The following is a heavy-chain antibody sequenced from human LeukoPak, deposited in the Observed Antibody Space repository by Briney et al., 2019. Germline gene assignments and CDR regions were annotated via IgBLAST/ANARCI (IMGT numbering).Heavy chain of an antibody. CDR2: IYSSGST. D-gene: IGHD4-17*01. V-gene: IGHV4-4*07. Sequence: SETLSLTCTVSRGSISNYYWSWIRQPAGKGLEWIGRIYSSGSTNYNPSLKSRVTMSLDTSMNQFSLKLSSVTAADTAVYYCARPYGDYDDYWGQGTLVTVSS. CDR1: RGSISNYY. CDR3: ARPYGDYDDY. J-gene: IGHJ4*02.